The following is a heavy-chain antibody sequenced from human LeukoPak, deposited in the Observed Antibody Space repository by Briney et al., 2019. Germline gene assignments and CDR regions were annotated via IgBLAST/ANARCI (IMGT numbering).Heavy chain of an antibody. V-gene: IGHV3-21*01. J-gene: IGHJ4*02. CDR3: ARGASRADY. CDR2: ISSSSSYI. Sequence: GGSLRLSCAASGFTFRSYNVNWVRQAPGKRPEWVSSISSSSSYIYYADSVKGRFTISRDNAKNSLYLQMNSLRAEDAALYYCARGASRADYWGQGTLVTVSS. CDR1: GFTFRSYN.